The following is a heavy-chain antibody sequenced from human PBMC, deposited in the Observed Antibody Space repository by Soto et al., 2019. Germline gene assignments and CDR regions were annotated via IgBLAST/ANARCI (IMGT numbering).Heavy chain of an antibody. CDR2: IIPILGIA. Sequence: QVQLVQSGAEVKKPGSSVKVSCKASGGTFSSYTISWVRQAPGQGLEWMGRIIPILGIANYAQKLQGRVTTTADKPTSTAYMELSSLRSEDTAVYHCARNPPGTTGTTSYYYYYMDVWGKGTTVTVSS. J-gene: IGHJ6*03. CDR3: ARNPPGTTGTTSYYYYYMDV. V-gene: IGHV1-69*02. D-gene: IGHD1-1*01. CDR1: GGTFSSYT.